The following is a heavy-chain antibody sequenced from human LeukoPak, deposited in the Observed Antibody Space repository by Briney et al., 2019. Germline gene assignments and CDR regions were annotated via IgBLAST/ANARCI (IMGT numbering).Heavy chain of an antibody. V-gene: IGHV4-4*02. CDR1: GGSISSSNW. D-gene: IGHD1-26*01. CDR3: AKDWIVGAPTIFDY. CDR2: IYHSGST. Sequence: SETLSLTCAVSGGSISSSNWWSWVRQPPGKGLEWIGEIYHSGSTNYNPSLKSRVTISVDKSKNQFSLKLSSVTAADTAVYYCAKDWIVGAPTIFDYWGQGTLVTVSS. J-gene: IGHJ4*02.